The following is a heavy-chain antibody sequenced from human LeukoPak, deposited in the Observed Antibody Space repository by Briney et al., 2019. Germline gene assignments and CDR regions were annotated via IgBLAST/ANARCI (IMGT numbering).Heavy chain of an antibody. Sequence: ASVKVSCKASGYTFTSYYMHWVRQAPGQGLEWMGIINPSGGSTSYAQKFQGRVTMTRDTSTSTVYMELSSLRSDDTAMYYCARSFARESYILTGYNIADYWGQGTLVTVSS. D-gene: IGHD3-9*01. J-gene: IGHJ4*02. CDR3: ARSFARESYILTGYNIADY. V-gene: IGHV1-46*01. CDR1: GYTFTSYY. CDR2: INPSGGST.